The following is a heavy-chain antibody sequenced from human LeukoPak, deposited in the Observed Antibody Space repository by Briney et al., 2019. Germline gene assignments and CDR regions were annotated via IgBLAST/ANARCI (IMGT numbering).Heavy chain of an antibody. Sequence: GGSLRLSCAASGFTFSSYWMHWVRQAPGKGLEWVSYMSTSGSTIYYTDSVKGRFTISRDNAKNSLYLQMNSLRAEDTAVYYCAKDHSSSWYGSEIRDWDQGTLVTVSS. CDR3: AKDHSSSWYGSEIRD. D-gene: IGHD6-13*01. V-gene: IGHV3-48*04. CDR2: MSTSGSTI. CDR1: GFTFSSYW. J-gene: IGHJ4*02.